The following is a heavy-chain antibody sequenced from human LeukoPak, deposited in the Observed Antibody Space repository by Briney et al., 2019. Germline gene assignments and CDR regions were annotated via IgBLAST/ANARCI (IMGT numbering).Heavy chain of an antibody. CDR2: ISSSSSYI. J-gene: IGHJ4*02. CDR1: GFTFSSYS. V-gene: IGHV3-21*01. Sequence: GGSLRLSFAASGFTFSSYSMNSVRQAPGKGLGWVSSISSSSSYISYADSVKGRFTISRDNAKNSLYLQMNSLRAEDTAVYYCARGRILRGVIYWGQGTLVTVSS. CDR3: ARGRILRGVIY. D-gene: IGHD3-10*01.